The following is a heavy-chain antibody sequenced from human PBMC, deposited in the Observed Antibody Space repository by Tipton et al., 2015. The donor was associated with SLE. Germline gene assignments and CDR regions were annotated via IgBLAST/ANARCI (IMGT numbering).Heavy chain of an antibody. Sequence: TLSLTCTVSGGSISSGGYYWSWIRQHPGKGLEWIGYIYYSGSTYYNPSLKSRVTISVDTSKNQFSLKLSSVTAADTAVYYCARDPAPRRGMDVWGQGTTVTVSS. CDR1: GGSISSGGYY. CDR3: ARDPAPRRGMDV. J-gene: IGHJ6*02. CDR2: IYYSGST. D-gene: IGHD6-6*01. V-gene: IGHV4-31*03.